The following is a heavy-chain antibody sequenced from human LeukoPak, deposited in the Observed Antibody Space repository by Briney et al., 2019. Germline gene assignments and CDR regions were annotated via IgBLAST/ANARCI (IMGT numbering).Heavy chain of an antibody. D-gene: IGHD1-26*01. CDR1: GFTFSNYI. J-gene: IGHJ4*02. V-gene: IGHV3-21*01. Sequence: GGSLRLSRAASGFTFSNYIMDWVRQAPGKGLEWVSSIEKTGSYVYHVDSVRGRFTISRDNAKNSLYLQMNSLRAEDTAVYYCAREGVGIKDLDYWGQGTLVTVSS. CDR3: AREGVGIKDLDY. CDR2: IEKTGSYV.